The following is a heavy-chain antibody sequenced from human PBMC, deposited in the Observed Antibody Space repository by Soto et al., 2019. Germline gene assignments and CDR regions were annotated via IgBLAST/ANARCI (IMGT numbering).Heavy chain of an antibody. CDR2: LSDSGGSI. CDR1: GFTFSRHA. D-gene: IGHD3-9*01. V-gene: IGHV3-23*01. J-gene: IGHJ6*02. CDR3: AKDAHLYYDILTGYYKGNYYYGMDV. Sequence: LRLSCTASGFTFSRHAMTWVRQAPGKGLEWVSGLSDSGGSIYYADSVKGRFTISRDNSMNTLYLQMNTLRAEDTAVYYCAKDAHLYYDILTGYYKGNYYYGMDVWGQGTTVTVSS.